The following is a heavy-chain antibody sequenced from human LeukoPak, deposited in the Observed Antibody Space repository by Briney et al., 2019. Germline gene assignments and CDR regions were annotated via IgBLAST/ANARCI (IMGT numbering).Heavy chain of an antibody. D-gene: IGHD2-15*01. CDR2: IRYDGSNK. V-gene: IGHV3-30*02. CDR1: GFTFSTYG. J-gene: IGHJ4*02. CDR3: AKDSLGYCTGGSCYWSDY. Sequence: GGSLRLSCAASGFTFSTYGMHWVRQAPGKGLEWVAFIRYDGSNKYYADSVKGRFTISRDNSKSTLYLQMNSLRSEDTALYYCAKDSLGYCTGGSCYWSDYWGQGTLVTVSA.